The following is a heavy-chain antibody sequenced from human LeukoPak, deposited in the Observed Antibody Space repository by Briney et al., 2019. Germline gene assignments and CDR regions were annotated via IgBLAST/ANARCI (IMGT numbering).Heavy chain of an antibody. Sequence: GGSLRLSCAASGFTFSSYSMNWVRQAPGKGLEWVSYISSSSSTIYYADSVKGRFTISRDNAKNSLYLQMNSLRAEDTAVYYCARDSVVRGVIRSLDYWGQGNLVTVSS. D-gene: IGHD3-10*01. CDR3: ARDSVVRGVIRSLDY. V-gene: IGHV3-48*04. J-gene: IGHJ4*02. CDR1: GFTFSSYS. CDR2: ISSSSSTI.